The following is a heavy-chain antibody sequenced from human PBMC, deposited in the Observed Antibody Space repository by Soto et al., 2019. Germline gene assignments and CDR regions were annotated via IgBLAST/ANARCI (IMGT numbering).Heavy chain of an antibody. V-gene: IGHV1-69*13. Sequence: SVKVSCKASGGTFSSYAISWVRQAPGQGLEWMGGIIPIFGTANYAQKFQGRVTITADESTSTAYMELSSLRSEDTAVYYCASFLEGHYYYYYGMDVWGQGTTVTVSS. J-gene: IGHJ6*02. CDR3: ASFLEGHYYYYYGMDV. D-gene: IGHD3-3*01. CDR2: IIPIFGTA. CDR1: GGTFSSYA.